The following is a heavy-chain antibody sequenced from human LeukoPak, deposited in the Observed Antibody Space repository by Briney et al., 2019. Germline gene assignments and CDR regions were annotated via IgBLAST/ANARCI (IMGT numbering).Heavy chain of an antibody. CDR1: GDSVSSNSAA. Sequence: SQTLSLTCAISGDSVSSNSAAWDWIRQSPSRGLEWLGRTYYRSKWYNDYAVSVKSLITINPDTSKNQVSMQLNSVTPEDTSGYYCARASYYYDSSCRPFDPWGQGTLVTVSS. D-gene: IGHD3-22*01. J-gene: IGHJ5*02. V-gene: IGHV6-1*01. CDR2: TYYRSKWYN. CDR3: ARASYYYDSSCRPFDP.